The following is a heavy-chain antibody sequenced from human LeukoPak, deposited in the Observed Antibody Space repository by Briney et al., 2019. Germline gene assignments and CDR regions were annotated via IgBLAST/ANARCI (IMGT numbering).Heavy chain of an antibody. J-gene: IGHJ4*02. CDR2: ISAYNGNT. D-gene: IGHD4-11*01. CDR1: GYTFTSYG. Sequence: GASVKVSCKASGYTFTSYGISWVRQAPGQGLEWMGWISAYNGNTNYAQKLQGRVTMTTDTSTSTAYMELRSLRPDDTAVYYCARGHGPTVTTVEYYFDYWGQGTLVTVSS. CDR3: ARGHGPTVTTVEYYFDY. V-gene: IGHV1-18*01.